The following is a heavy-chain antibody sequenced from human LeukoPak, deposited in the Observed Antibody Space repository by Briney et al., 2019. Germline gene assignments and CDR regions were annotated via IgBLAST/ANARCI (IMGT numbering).Heavy chain of an antibody. Sequence: SETLSLTCTVSGDSITSYYWSWLRQPPGKGLEWIGYIYYSGSTNYNPSLKSRVTISVDTSKNQFSLKLSSVTAADTAVYYCARGGIAAAGPYYYMDVWGKGTTVTVSS. CDR1: GDSITSYY. CDR3: ARGGIAAAGPYYYMDV. CDR2: IYYSGST. V-gene: IGHV4-59*01. J-gene: IGHJ6*03. D-gene: IGHD6-13*01.